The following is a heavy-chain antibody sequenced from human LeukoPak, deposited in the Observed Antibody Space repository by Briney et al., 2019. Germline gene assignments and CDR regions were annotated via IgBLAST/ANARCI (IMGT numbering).Heavy chain of an antibody. V-gene: IGHV1-8*01. D-gene: IGHD6-19*01. J-gene: IGHJ6*02. CDR2: MNPNGGNT. CDR1: GYTFTSYD. Sequence: ASVKVSCKASGYTFTSYDINWVRRATGQGLEWMGRMNPNGGNTGYAQKFQGRVTMTRNTSISTAYMELSSLRSEDTAVYYCAREDRIAVAGTRGSYYYYGMDVWGQGTTVTVSS. CDR3: AREDRIAVAGTRGSYYYYGMDV.